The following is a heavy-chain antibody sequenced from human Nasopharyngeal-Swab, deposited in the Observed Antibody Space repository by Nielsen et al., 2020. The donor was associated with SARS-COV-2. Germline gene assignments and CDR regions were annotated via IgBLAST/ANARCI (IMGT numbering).Heavy chain of an antibody. V-gene: IGHV3-30*18. J-gene: IGHJ3*02. CDR3: AKVPGSSWVDAFDI. CDR1: GFIFSSYG. D-gene: IGHD6-13*01. CDR2: ISYDGSNK. Sequence: GGSLRLSCAASGFIFSSYGMHWVRRAPGKGLEWVAVISYDGSNKYYADSLKGRFTISKDNSKNTLYLQMNSLRAEDTAVYYCAKVPGSSWVDAFDIWGQGTKVTVSS.